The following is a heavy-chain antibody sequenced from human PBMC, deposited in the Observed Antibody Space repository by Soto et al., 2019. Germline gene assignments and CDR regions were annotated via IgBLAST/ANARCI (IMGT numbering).Heavy chain of an antibody. CDR3: ATGLIVGAPDY. D-gene: IGHD1-26*01. J-gene: IGHJ4*02. CDR1: GGSISSSY. V-gene: IGHV4-59*01. CDR2: IYNGGNT. Sequence: SETLSLTCTVSGGSISSSYCNWIRQSPGRGLEWIAYIYNGGNTNYNPSLKSRLTISGDTSKNKFSLKLNSVTPADTAVYYCATGLIVGAPDYWGQGTLVTVSS.